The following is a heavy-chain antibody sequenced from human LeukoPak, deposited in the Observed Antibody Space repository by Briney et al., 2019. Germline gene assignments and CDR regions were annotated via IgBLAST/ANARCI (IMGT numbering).Heavy chain of an antibody. CDR1: GGTFSSYT. CDR2: IIPIFNTA. Sequence: GSSVRVSCKASGGTFSSYTISWVRQAPGQGLEWMGGIIPIFNTAHYAQTFQGRVTITADESTSTAYMELNSLRSEDKAVYYCARDEQDSSSWYARWFDPWGQGTLVTVSS. D-gene: IGHD6-13*01. J-gene: IGHJ5*02. CDR3: ARDEQDSSSWYARWFDP. V-gene: IGHV1-69*01.